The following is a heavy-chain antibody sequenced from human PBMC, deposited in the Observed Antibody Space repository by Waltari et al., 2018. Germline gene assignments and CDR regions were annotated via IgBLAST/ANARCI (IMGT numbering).Heavy chain of an antibody. CDR1: GSTLSELS. V-gene: IGHV1-24*01. CDR2: FVPERGEA. CDR3: AAGPGPAGFYFYYYLHV. Sequence: QVQLIQSGAEVRKPGASVKVSCKVSGSTLSELSIHWVRQGPGKGLGGLGGFVPERGEAVYARTFQGKVTLTEDTSINTAYMEVSSLRSDDTAVYFCAAGPGPAGFYFYYYLHVWGKGTTVTVAS. D-gene: IGHD6-13*01. J-gene: IGHJ6*03.